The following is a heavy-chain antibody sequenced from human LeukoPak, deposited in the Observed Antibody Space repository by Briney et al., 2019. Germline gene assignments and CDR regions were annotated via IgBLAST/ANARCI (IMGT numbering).Heavy chain of an antibody. CDR3: AMDTAMLMGC. D-gene: IGHD5-18*01. CDR2: INRDGSNT. J-gene: IGHJ4*02. V-gene: IGHV3-74*01. Sequence: GGSLRLSCAASGLIFSSSWMHWVRQAPGKGLVWVSRINRDGSNTYYADSVKGRFTISRDNAKNTLYLQMDGLRAEDTATYYCAMDTAMLMGCWGQGTLVTVSS. CDR1: GLIFSSSW.